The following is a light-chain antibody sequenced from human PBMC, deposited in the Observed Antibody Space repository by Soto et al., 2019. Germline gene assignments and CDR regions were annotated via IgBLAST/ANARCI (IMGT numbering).Light chain of an antibody. CDR2: GTS. V-gene: IGKV3-20*01. CDR3: HQFQNSPWT. J-gene: IGKJ1*01. CDR1: QGVDNNY. Sequence: EIVLTQSPGPLSLSPGERGTLSCRASQGVDNNYLVWYQQKPGQAPRLLIFGTSSRATGIPDRFSGSGSGTHFTLTINRLEPEDVAVYYCHQFQNSPWTFGQGTKVDIK.